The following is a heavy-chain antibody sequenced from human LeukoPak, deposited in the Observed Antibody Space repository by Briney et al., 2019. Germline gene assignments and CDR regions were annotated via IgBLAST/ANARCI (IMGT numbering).Heavy chain of an antibody. V-gene: IGHV3-11*01. CDR3: ARIYSSGWFHFDY. J-gene: IGHJ4*02. CDR2: ISSSGSTI. CDR1: GFTFSDYY. Sequence: GGSLRLSCAASGFTFSDYYLSWIRQAPGKGLEWVSCISSSGSTIYYADSVKGRFTISRDNAKNSLYLQMNSLRAEDTAVYYCARIYSSGWFHFDYWGQGTLVTVSS. D-gene: IGHD6-19*01.